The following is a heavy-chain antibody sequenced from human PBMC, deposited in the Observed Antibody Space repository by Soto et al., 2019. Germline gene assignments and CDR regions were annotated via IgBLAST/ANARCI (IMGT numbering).Heavy chain of an antibody. J-gene: IGHJ5*02. CDR1: GYTFTRYY. Sequence: ASVKVSCKASGYTFTRYYIHWVRQAPGQGPEWMGRINPDGGRTTYAQNFTGRVTMTRDTSASTVYMELSSLKFEDTAMYYCARGAYSSSSFPPFDPWGQGTLVTVSS. D-gene: IGHD6-6*01. CDR3: ARGAYSSSSFPPFDP. CDR2: INPDGGRT. V-gene: IGHV1-46*01.